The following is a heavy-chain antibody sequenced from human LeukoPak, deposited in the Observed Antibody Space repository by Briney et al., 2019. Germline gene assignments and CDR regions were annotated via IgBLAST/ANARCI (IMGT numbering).Heavy chain of an antibody. Sequence: ETLSLTCAVYGGSFSGYYWSWVRQAPGKGLEWVSATSGSGGNTYYADSVKGRFTISRDNSKNTLYLQMNSLRAEDTAVYYCAKAYRYCSSSSCSTPSYYYGMDVWGQGTTVTVSS. V-gene: IGHV3-23*01. CDR2: TSGSGGNT. CDR3: AKAYRYCSSSSCSTPSYYYGMDV. CDR1: GGSFSGYY. J-gene: IGHJ6*02. D-gene: IGHD2-2*02.